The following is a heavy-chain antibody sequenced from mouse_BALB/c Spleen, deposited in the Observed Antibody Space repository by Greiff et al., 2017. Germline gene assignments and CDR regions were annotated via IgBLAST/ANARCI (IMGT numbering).Heavy chain of an antibody. CDR1: GFTFSSFG. J-gene: IGHJ4*01. V-gene: IGHV5-17*02. CDR2: ISSGSSTI. CDR3: AGDGYLYYAMDY. Sequence: EVQLVESGGGLVQPGGSRKLSCAASGFTFSSFGMHWVRQAPEKGLEWVAYISSGSSTIYYADTVKGRFTISRDNPKNTLFLQMTSLRSEDTAMYDCAGDGYLYYAMDYWGQGTSVTVSS. D-gene: IGHD2-3*01.